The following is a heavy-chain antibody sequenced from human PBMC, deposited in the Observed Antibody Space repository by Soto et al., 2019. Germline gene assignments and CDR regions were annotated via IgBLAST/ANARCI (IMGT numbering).Heavy chain of an antibody. CDR2: ISSNGGST. V-gene: IGHV3-64*01. CDR3: ARAQIPTTDYYYYGMDV. Sequence: GGSLRLSCAASGFTFSSYAMHWVRQAPGKGLEYVSAISSNGGSTYYANSVKGRFTISRDNSKNTLYLQMGSLRAEDMAVYYCARAQIPTTDYYYYGMDVWGQGTTVTVS. J-gene: IGHJ6*02. D-gene: IGHD5-12*01. CDR1: GFTFSSYA.